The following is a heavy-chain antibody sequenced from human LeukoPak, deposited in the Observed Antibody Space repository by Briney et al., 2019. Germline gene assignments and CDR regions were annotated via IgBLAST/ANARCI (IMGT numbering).Heavy chain of an antibody. CDR3: ARGARSDFWSGYREGDY. Sequence: PSETLSLTCAVCGGSFSGYYWSWIRQPPGKGLEWIGEINHSGSTNYNPSLKSRVTISVDTSKNQFSLKLSSVTAADTAVYYCARGARSDFWSGYREGDYWGQGALVTVSS. D-gene: IGHD3-3*01. CDR1: GGSFSGYY. J-gene: IGHJ4*02. CDR2: INHSGST. V-gene: IGHV4-34*01.